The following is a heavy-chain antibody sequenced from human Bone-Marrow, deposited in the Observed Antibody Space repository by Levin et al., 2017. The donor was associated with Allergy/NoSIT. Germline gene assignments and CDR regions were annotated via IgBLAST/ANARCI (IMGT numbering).Heavy chain of an antibody. CDR3: ARAYRYSYGSYYDGMDV. CDR2: IGTAGDT. V-gene: IGHV3-13*01. Sequence: LSLTCAASGFTFSSYDMHWVRQATGKGLEWVSAIGTAGDTYYPGSVKGRFTISRENAKNSLYLQMNSLRAADTAVYYCARAYRYSYGSYYDGMDVWGQGTTVTVSS. D-gene: IGHD5-18*01. CDR1: GFTFSSYD. J-gene: IGHJ6*02.